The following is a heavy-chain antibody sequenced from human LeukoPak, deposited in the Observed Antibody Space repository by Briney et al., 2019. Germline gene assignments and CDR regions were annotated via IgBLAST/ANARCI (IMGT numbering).Heavy chain of an antibody. D-gene: IGHD3-16*01. CDR3: ARNEGEYYYYYMDG. CDR2: IIPIFGTA. CDR1: GGTFSSYA. V-gene: IGHV1-69*05. Sequence: SVTVSCKPSGGTFSSYAISWVSQAPGQGLEWMGGIIPIFGTANYAQKFQGRVTITTDQSTSTAYLELSSLKSEETAVYYCARNEGEYYYYYMDGWGKGTTVTVSS. J-gene: IGHJ6*03.